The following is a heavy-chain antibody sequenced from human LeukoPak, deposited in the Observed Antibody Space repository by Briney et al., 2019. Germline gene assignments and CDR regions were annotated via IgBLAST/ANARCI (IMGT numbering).Heavy chain of an antibody. V-gene: IGHV4-61*02. CDR3: ARDGSFSATYYYYYYMDV. CDR2: IYTSGST. CDR1: GGSISSGSCY. D-gene: IGHD5-12*01. Sequence: SSQTLSLTCTVSGGSISSGSCYWSWIRQPAGKGLEWIGRIYTSGSTNYNPSLKSRVTISVDTSKNQFSLKLSSVTAADTAVYYCARDGSFSATYYYYYYMDVWGKGTTVTVSS. J-gene: IGHJ6*03.